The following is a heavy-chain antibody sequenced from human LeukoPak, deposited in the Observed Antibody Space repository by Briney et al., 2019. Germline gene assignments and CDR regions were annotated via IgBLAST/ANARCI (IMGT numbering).Heavy chain of an antibody. Sequence: SETLSLTCAVYGGSFSGYYWSWIRQPPGKGLEWIGEINHSGSTNYNPSLKSRVTISVDTSKNQFSLKLSSVTAADTAVYYCARRRTPEWLPTYYYYYYMDVWGKGTTVTVSS. J-gene: IGHJ6*03. V-gene: IGHV4-34*01. CDR1: GGSFSGYY. D-gene: IGHD3-3*01. CDR2: INHSGST. CDR3: ARRRTPEWLPTYYYYYYMDV.